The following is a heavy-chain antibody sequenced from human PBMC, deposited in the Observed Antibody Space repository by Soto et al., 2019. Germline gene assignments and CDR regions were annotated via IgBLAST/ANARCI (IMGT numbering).Heavy chain of an antibody. CDR3: ARRAHMSRRGGTFSYYYYGMDV. CDR1: GYSFTSYW. D-gene: IGHD3-16*01. J-gene: IGHJ6*02. CDR2: IDPIDSYT. V-gene: IGHV5-10-1*01. Sequence: GESLKISCKGSGYSFTSYWISWVRQMPGKGLEWMGRIDPIDSYTNYSPSFQGHVTISADKSISTAYLQWSSLKASDTAMYYCARRAHMSRRGGTFSYYYYGMDVWGQGTTVSVSS.